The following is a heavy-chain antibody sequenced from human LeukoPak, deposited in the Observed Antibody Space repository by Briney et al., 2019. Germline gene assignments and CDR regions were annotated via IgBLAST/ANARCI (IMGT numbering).Heavy chain of an antibody. Sequence: TLSLTCTVSGFSLSTSGVGVGWIRQPPGKALEWLALIYWDDDKRYSPSLKSRLTITKDTSKNQVVLTMTNMDPVDTATYYCAHTSTTPKGIVVVVAASLDAFDIWGQGTMVTVSS. CDR2: IYWDDDK. V-gene: IGHV2-5*02. CDR1: GFSLSTSGVG. D-gene: IGHD2-15*01. J-gene: IGHJ3*02. CDR3: AHTSTTPKGIVVVVAASLDAFDI.